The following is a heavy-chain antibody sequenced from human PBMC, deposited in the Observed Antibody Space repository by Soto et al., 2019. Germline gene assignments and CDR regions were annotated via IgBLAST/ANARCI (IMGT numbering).Heavy chain of an antibody. V-gene: IGHV1-18*01. CDR1: GYTFSSYG. D-gene: IGHD3-16*01. CDR3: ARERSHYDRKYY. CDR2: ISAFNGDT. Sequence: ASVKVSCKTSGYTFSSYGISWVRQVPGQGLEWMGWISAFNGDTKSSQKVQGRLSMTTDASTSTAYMELRSLTSVDTAIYYCARERSHYDRKYYWG. J-gene: IGHJ4*01.